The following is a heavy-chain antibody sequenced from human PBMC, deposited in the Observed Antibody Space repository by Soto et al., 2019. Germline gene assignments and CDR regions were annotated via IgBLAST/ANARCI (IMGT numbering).Heavy chain of an antibody. CDR3: ARGGRGYSYGTGYYYYYYGMDV. CDR2: INPSGGST. CDR1: GYTFTSYY. D-gene: IGHD5-18*01. J-gene: IGHJ6*02. Sequence: ASVKVSCKASGYTFTSYYMHCVRQAPGQGLEWMGIINPSGGSTSYAQKFQGRVTMTRDTSTSTVYMELSSLRSEDTAVYYCARGGRGYSYGTGYYYYYYGMDVWGQGTTVTVSS. V-gene: IGHV1-46*01.